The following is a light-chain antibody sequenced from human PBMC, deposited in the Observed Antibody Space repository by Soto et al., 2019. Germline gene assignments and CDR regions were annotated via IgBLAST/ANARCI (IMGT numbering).Light chain of an antibody. J-gene: IGLJ1*01. CDR2: TNT. V-gene: IGLV1-44*01. CDR1: SANVGGNP. CDR3: ASWDDSMNGPV. Sequence: QSLLAQPPSASGTRGQRVTISCSGSSANVGGNPVNWYQHVPTTAPKLLIYTNTQRPSGVPARFSGSKSGTSASLAISGLQSEDEADYYCASWDDSMNGPVFGTGTKVTVL.